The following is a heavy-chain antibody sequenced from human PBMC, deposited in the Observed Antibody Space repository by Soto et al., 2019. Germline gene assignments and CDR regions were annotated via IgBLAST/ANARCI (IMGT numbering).Heavy chain of an antibody. V-gene: IGHV4-61*05. CDR1: GGSISSSSYY. CDR2: IYSSGST. CDR3: ARHSPPFFYGSGPWDV. Sequence: SETLSLTCTVSGGSISSSSYYWGWIRQPPGKGLEWIGYIYSSGSTNYNPSLKSRVTISVDTSKNQFSLKLSSLSAADTAVYYCARHSPPFFYGSGPWDVWGQGTTVTVSS. J-gene: IGHJ6*02. D-gene: IGHD3-10*01.